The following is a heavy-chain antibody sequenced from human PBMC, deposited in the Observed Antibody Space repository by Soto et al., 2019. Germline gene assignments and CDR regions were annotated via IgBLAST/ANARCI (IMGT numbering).Heavy chain of an antibody. D-gene: IGHD2-2*01. Sequence: GGSLRLSCAASGFTFSSYGMHWVRQAPGKGQEWVAVIWYDGSNKYYADSVKGRFTISGDNSKNTLYLQMNSLRAEDTAVYYCAGGYCSSTSCYGPFDYWGQGTLVTVSS. J-gene: IGHJ4*02. CDR1: GFTFSSYG. CDR2: IWYDGSNK. V-gene: IGHV3-33*01. CDR3: AGGYCSSTSCYGPFDY.